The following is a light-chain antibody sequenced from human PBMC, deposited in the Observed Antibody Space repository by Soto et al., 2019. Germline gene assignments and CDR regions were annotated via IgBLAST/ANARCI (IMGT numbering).Light chain of an antibody. V-gene: IGKV1-39*01. CDR3: QQYYSFPRT. CDR2: ASS. J-gene: IGKJ1*01. Sequence: DIQMTQSPSSLSASVGDRVSITCRASQRISTSLNWYQQKPGKAPKLLIYASSSLQSGVPSRFSGSGSGTDFTLTISCLQSEDFATYYCQQYYSFPRTFGQGTKVDIK. CDR1: QRISTS.